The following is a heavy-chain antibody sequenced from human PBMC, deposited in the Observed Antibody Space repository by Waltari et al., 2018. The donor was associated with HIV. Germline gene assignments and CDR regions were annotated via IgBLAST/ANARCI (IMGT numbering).Heavy chain of an antibody. CDR2: INHSGST. Sequence: QVQLQQWGAGLLKPSETLSLTCAVYGGSFSGYYWSWIRQPPGKGLEWIGEINHSGSTNYNPSLKSRVTISVDTSKNQFSLKLSSVTAADTAVYYCARSPIVVVIKTLLAFDIWGQGTMVTVSS. V-gene: IGHV4-34*01. J-gene: IGHJ3*02. D-gene: IGHD3-22*01. CDR1: GGSFSGYY. CDR3: ARSPIVVVIKTLLAFDI.